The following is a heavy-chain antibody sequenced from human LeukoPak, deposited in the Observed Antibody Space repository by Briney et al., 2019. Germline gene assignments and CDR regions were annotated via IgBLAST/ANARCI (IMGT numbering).Heavy chain of an antibody. V-gene: IGHV4-4*09. J-gene: IGHJ4*02. D-gene: IGHD5-24*01. CDR1: GGSISSYY. Sequence: SETLSLTCTVSGGSISSYYWSWIRQPPGKGLEWIGYIYTSGSTNYNPSLKSRVTISVGTSKNQFSLKLSSVTAADTAVYYCASGEMATITSYWGQGTLVTVSS. CDR2: IYTSGST. CDR3: ASGEMATITSY.